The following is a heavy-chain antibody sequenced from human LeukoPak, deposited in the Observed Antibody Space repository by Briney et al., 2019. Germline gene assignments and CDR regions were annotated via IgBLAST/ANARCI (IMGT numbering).Heavy chain of an antibody. CDR3: AREVALFHAFDI. CDR1: GGSISSYY. V-gene: IGHV4-59*01. CDR2: IYYSGGT. J-gene: IGHJ3*02. D-gene: IGHD5-12*01. Sequence: SETLSLTCTVSGGSISSYYWSWIRQPPGKGLEWIGYIYYSGGTNYNPSLKSRVTISVDTSKNQFSLKLSSVTAADTAVYYCAREVALFHAFDIWGQGTMVTVSS.